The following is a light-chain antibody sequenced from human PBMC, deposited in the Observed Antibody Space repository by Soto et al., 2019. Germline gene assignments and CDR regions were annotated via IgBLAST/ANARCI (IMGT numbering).Light chain of an antibody. J-gene: IGKJ4*01. CDR3: QQYDNLPT. CDR1: QDISNY. V-gene: IGKV1-33*01. CDR2: DAS. Sequence: DLQITQSPSSLSASVGDRVTITCQASQDISNYLNWYQQKPGKAPKLLIYDASNLETGVPSRFGGSGSGTDFTFTISSLQPEDIATYYCQQYDNLPTFGGGTKVEIK.